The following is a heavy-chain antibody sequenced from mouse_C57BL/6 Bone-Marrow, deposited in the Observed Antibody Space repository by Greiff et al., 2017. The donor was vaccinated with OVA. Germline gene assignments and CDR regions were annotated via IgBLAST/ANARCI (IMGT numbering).Heavy chain of an antibody. CDR2: IDREDGDT. CDR1: GFNINDDY. V-gene: IGHV14-4*01. Sequence: EVQRVESGAELVKPGASVKLSCTASGFNINDDYMSWVKQRPEQGLEWIGCIDREDGDTDYASNFQGKVTITADTSSNTAYLQLSSLTSEDTAVYYCTPLVRRSSHPGYFDDWGTGTTVTVSS. J-gene: IGHJ1*03. CDR3: TPLVRRSSHPGYFDD. D-gene: IGHD2-14*01.